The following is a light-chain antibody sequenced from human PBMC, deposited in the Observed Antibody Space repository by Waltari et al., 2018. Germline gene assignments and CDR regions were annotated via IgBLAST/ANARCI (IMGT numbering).Light chain of an antibody. Sequence: EIVLTQSPATLSLSPGERATLFCRASQSVSSYLAWYQQKPGQAPRLLIYDASNRATGIPARFSASGSGTDFTLTLSSLEPEDFAVYYCQQRSSWPYTFGQGTKLEIK. CDR1: QSVSSY. V-gene: IGKV3-11*01. J-gene: IGKJ2*01. CDR3: QQRSSWPYT. CDR2: DAS.